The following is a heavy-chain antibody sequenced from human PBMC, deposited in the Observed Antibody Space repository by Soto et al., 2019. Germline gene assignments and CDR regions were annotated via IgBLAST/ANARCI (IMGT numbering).Heavy chain of an antibody. V-gene: IGHV3-48*02. J-gene: IGHJ4*02. CDR3: AREDILGVRSFDY. Sequence: GVSLRLSCAASGFTFSGYSVNWVRQAPGKGLEWVSYISSGSKTIYYAESVKGRFTVSRDNARNSQYLQMNSMRDEDTAVYYCAREDILGVRSFDYWGQGTPVTVSS. CDR2: ISSGSKTI. CDR1: GFTFSGYS. D-gene: IGHD3-10*01.